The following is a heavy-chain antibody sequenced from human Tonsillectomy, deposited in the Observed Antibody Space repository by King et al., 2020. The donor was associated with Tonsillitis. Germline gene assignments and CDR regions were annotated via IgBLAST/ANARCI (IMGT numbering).Heavy chain of an antibody. D-gene: IGHD2-15*01. CDR2: ISYDGIYK. Sequence: VQLVESGGGVVQPGRALRLSCAASGFTFSSVAMHWVRQAPGKGLERVAVISYDGIYKYYADAVKGLLTISRDNSNNTLYLQMNSLRAEDTSVYYCAKNGHPYCSGGSCYHHFDYWGQGTLVTVSS. J-gene: IGHJ4*02. CDR3: AKNGHPYCSGGSCYHHFDY. CDR1: GFTFSSVA. V-gene: IGHV3-30-3*02.